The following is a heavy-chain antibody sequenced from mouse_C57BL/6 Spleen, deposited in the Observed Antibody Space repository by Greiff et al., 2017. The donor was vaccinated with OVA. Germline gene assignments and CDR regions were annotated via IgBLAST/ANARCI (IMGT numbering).Heavy chain of an antibody. D-gene: IGHD2-4*01. CDR2: IDPSDSYT. Sequence: QVQLQQSGAELVMPGASVKLSCKASGYTFTSYWMHWVKQRPGQGLEWIGEIDPSDSYTNYNQKFKGKSTLTVDKSSSTAYMQLSSLTSEDSAVYYCARFDYERYYYAMDYWGQGTSVTVSS. CDR1: GYTFTSYW. V-gene: IGHV1-69*01. CDR3: ARFDYERYYYAMDY. J-gene: IGHJ4*01.